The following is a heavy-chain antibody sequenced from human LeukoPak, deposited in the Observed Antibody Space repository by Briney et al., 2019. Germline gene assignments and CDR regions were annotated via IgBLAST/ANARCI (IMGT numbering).Heavy chain of an antibody. CDR2: IYYSGST. Sequence: SETLSLTCTVSGGSISSYYWSWIRKPPRQGLEWVGYIYYSGSTNYNPSLKSRVTISVDTSKNQCSLKLSSVTAADTAVYYCARGTYYDFWSGYNYMDVWGKGTTVTVSS. D-gene: IGHD3-3*01. V-gene: IGHV4-59*01. CDR3: ARGTYYDFWSGYNYMDV. CDR1: GGSISSYY. J-gene: IGHJ6*03.